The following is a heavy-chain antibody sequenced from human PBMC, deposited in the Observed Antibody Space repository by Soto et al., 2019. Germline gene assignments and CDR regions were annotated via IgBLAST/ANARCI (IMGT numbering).Heavy chain of an antibody. CDR1: GFTFSSYA. J-gene: IGHJ6*02. Sequence: GGSLRLSCAASGFTFSSYAMSWVRQAPGKGLEWVSSITNSGGSTYYADSVKGRFTISRDNSKNTLYLQMNSLRAEDTAIYYCAKRASIPGRFYYYGMDVWGQGTTVTVSS. D-gene: IGHD6-6*01. CDR2: ITNSGGST. CDR3: AKRASIPGRFYYYGMDV. V-gene: IGHV3-23*01.